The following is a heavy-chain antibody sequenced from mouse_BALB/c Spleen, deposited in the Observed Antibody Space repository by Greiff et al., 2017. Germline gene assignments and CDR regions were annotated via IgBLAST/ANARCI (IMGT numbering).Heavy chain of an antibody. CDR2: ISSGGSYT. CDR1: GFTFSSYT. J-gene: IGHJ2*01. Sequence: EVHLVESGGGLVKPGGSLKLSCAASGFTFSSYTMSWVRQTPEKRLEWVATISSGGSYTYYPDSVKGRFTISRDNAKNTLYLQMSSLKSEDTAMYYCTRDDYGNSYFDYWGQGTTLTVSS. CDR3: TRDDYGNSYFDY. V-gene: IGHV5-6-4*01. D-gene: IGHD2-1*01.